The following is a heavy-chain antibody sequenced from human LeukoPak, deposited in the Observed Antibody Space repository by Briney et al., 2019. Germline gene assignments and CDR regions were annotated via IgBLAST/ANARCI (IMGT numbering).Heavy chain of an antibody. D-gene: IGHD5-18*01. CDR2: IYHNGST. V-gene: IGHV4-34*01. Sequence: SGTLSLTCAVYGGAFSGYFWSWIRPAPGKGLEWIGEIYHNGSTNYNPSLKSRVTISIDTTKSQFSMKLSSVTAAETAVYYCARGPRQLGLPDYTGQGTLVTAS. J-gene: IGHJ4*02. CDR1: GGAFSGYF. CDR3: ARGPRQLGLPDY.